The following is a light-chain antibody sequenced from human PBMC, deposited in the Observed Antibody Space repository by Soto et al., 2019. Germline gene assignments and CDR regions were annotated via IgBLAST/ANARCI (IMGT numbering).Light chain of an antibody. CDR3: HQYNNFWT. Sequence: EIVMTQSPVTLSVSPGERATLSCRASQSVSSNLAWYQQKPGQSPRLLIYGASTRATGIPARFSGSGSGTEFTLTISSLQSEDFGLYYCHQYNNFWTFGQGTKVEIK. CDR2: GAS. CDR1: QSVSSN. J-gene: IGKJ1*01. V-gene: IGKV3-15*01.